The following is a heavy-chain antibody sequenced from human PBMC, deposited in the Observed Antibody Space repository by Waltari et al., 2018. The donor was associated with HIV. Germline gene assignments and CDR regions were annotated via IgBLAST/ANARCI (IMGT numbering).Heavy chain of an antibody. CDR3: AKEETRIFSSTWYYYYYGMDV. CDR1: GFILGSYG. J-gene: IGHJ6*02. CDR2: ISYDGSNK. Sequence: QVQLVEPGGGVVKPGMCLRLACAASGFILGSYGMHWVRQAPGKGLWWVAFISYDGSNKYYAGSVKGRFTISRDNSKNMLHLQMNSLRAEDTAVYYCAKEETRIFSSTWYYYYYGMDVWGQGTTVTVSS. V-gene: IGHV3-30*18. D-gene: IGHD3-16*01.